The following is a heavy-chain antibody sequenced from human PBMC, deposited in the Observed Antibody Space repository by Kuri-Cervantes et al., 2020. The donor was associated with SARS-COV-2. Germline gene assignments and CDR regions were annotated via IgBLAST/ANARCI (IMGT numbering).Heavy chain of an antibody. D-gene: IGHD6-13*01. CDR2: IYHSGST. J-gene: IGHJ5*02. CDR3: ARARIAAAGYNWFDP. V-gene: IGHV4-59*12. CDR1: GGSISSYY. Sequence: SETLSLTCTVSGGSISSYYWSWIRQPPGKGLEWIGYIYHSGSTYYNPSLKSRVTISVDRSKNQFSLKLSSVTAADTAVYYCARARIAAAGYNWFDPWGQGTLVTDSS.